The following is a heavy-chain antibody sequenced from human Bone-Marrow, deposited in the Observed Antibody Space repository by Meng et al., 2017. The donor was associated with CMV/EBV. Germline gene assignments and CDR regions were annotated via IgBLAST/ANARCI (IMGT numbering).Heavy chain of an antibody. D-gene: IGHD2-2*01. J-gene: IGHJ6*02. CDR3: ARSLGGCSSTSCLDYYYGMDV. CDR1: GGTFSSYA. Sequence: SVKVSCKASGGTFSSYAISWVRQAPGQGLEWMGGIIPIFGTANYAQKFQGRVTITTDESTSTAYMELSSLRSEDTAVYYCARSLGGCSSTSCLDYYYGMDVWGQGTTATVSS. V-gene: IGHV1-69*05. CDR2: IIPIFGTA.